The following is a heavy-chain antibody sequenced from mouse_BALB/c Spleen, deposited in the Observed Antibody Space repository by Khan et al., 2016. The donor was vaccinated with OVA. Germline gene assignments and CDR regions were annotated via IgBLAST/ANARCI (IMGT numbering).Heavy chain of an antibody. D-gene: IGHD1-2*01. CDR2: ISYSGSI. CDR1: GYSITSGYG. CDR3: GRTAKIEY. J-gene: IGHJ2*01. Sequence: EVQLVESGPGLVKPSQSLSLTCTVTGYSITSGYGWNWIRQFPGNKLECMGYISYSGSINYNPSLKSRISITRDTSKNQFFLQLNSVTTEDTATYYCGRTAKIEYWGQGTTLTVSS. V-gene: IGHV3-2*02.